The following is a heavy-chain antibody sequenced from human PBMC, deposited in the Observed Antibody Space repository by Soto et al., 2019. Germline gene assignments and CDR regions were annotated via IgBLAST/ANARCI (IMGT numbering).Heavy chain of an antibody. CDR1: GGSVSSGDYF. CDR3: ARSPNYYYYGFDV. D-gene: IGHD3-10*01. V-gene: IGHV4-61*08. Sequence: SSETLSLTCTVSGGSVSSGDYFWSWLRQSPGKRLEWIAYIYYSDSTNYNPSLKSRATISVDTSKSQVSLTLTSMTAADAALYYCARSPNYYYYGFDVWGKGTAVTVSS. CDR2: IYYSDST. J-gene: IGHJ6*04.